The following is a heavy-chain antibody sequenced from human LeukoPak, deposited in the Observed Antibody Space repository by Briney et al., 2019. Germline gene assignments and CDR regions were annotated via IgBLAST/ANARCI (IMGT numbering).Heavy chain of an antibody. CDR3: ARDLSTFDS. CDR2: ISGSGGDT. CDR1: GFTFNNYA. J-gene: IGHJ4*02. V-gene: IGHV3-23*01. D-gene: IGHD1-1*01. Sequence: GGSLRLSCAASGFTFNNYAMSWVHQAPGKGLEWVSGISGSGGDTYYADSVKGRFTISRDNSKNTLYLQMKSLRAEDTALYYCARDLSTFDSWGQGTLVTVSS.